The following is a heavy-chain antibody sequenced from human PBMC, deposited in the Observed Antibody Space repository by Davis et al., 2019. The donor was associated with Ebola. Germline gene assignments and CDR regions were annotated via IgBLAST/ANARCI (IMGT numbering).Heavy chain of an antibody. V-gene: IGHV1-69*04. D-gene: IGHD6-6*01. CDR2: IIPILGIA. J-gene: IGHJ5*02. Sequence: SVKVSCKASGGTFSSYAISWVRQAPGQGLEWMGRIIPILGIANYAQKFQGRVTITADKSTSTAYMELSSLRSEDTAVYYCARDLGSQLGPGSWFDPWGQGTLVTVSS. CDR1: GGTFSSYA. CDR3: ARDLGSQLGPGSWFDP.